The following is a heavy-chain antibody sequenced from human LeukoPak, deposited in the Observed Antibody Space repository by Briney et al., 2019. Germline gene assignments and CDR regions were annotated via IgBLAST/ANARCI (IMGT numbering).Heavy chain of an antibody. CDR2: MNPNSGNT. V-gene: IGHV1-8*01. CDR3: ARVRRPGIRDYYYYYGMDV. D-gene: IGHD1-1*01. CDR1: GYTFTSYD. J-gene: IGHJ6*02. Sequence: ASVNVSCKAPGYTFTSYDINWVRQATGQGLEWMGWMNPNSGNTGYAKKFRARVTMTRNTSISTAYMELSSLRSEDTAVYYCARVRRPGIRDYYYYYGMDVWGQGTTVTVSS.